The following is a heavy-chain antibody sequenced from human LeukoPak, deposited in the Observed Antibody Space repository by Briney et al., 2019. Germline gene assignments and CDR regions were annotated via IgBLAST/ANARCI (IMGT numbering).Heavy chain of an antibody. CDR1: GGSISSSSFY. Sequence: PSETLSLTCTVSGGSISSSSFYWDRIRQPPGKGLEWIGTIYYSGSTYYNPSLKSRLTISVDTSKNQVSLKVSSVTAADTAFYYCARRLHCSGGSCYNWLDPWGQGTLVTVSS. V-gene: IGHV4-39*01. D-gene: IGHD2-15*01. CDR2: IYYSGST. J-gene: IGHJ5*02. CDR3: ARRLHCSGGSCYNWLDP.